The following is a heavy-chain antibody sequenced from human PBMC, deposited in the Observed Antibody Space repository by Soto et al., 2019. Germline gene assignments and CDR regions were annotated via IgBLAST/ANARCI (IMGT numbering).Heavy chain of an antibody. CDR2: IYYSGST. V-gene: IGHV4-59*08. D-gene: IGHD3-22*01. J-gene: IGHJ4*02. CDR1: GGSISSYY. CDR3: ARLAYYYDSGGSYYDN. Sequence: SETLSLTCTVSGGSISSYYWSWIRQPPGKGLEWIGYIYYSGSTNYNPSLKSRVTISVDTSKNQFSLKLSSVTAADTAVYYCARLAYYYDSGGSYYDNWGQGTLVTVSS.